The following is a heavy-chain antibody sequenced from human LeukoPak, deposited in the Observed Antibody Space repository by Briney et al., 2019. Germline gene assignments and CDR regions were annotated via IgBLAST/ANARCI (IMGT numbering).Heavy chain of an antibody. J-gene: IGHJ5*02. D-gene: IGHD5-12*01. Sequence: PSETLSLTCTVSGGSISSSSYYWVWIRQPPGKGLEWIGSIYYSGSTYYNPSLKSRVTISVATSKNQFSLKLSSVTAADTAVYYCARGRPRWLRLGWFDPWGQGTLVTVSS. V-gene: IGHV4-39*01. CDR3: ARGRPRWLRLGWFDP. CDR1: GGSISSSSYY. CDR2: IYYSGST.